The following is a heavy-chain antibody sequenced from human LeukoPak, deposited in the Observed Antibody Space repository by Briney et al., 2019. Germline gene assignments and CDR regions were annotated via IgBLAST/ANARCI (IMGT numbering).Heavy chain of an antibody. CDR1: GYTFNNFD. D-gene: IGHD3-10*01. V-gene: IGHV1-8*01. CDR2: LNPDSGRT. J-gene: IGHJ4*02. CDR3: ARTMVRGVPGFDY. Sequence: ASVTVSCKPSGYTFNNFDINWVRQATGQGLECLGWLNPDSGRTGYAPKFQGRVTMTRSTSTGTFYMEPSSLRSEDTAVYYCARTMVRGVPGFDYWGQGTLVTVSS.